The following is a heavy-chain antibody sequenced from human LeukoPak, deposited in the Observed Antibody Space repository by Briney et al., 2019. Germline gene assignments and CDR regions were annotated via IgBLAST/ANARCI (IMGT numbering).Heavy chain of an antibody. CDR2: IYYSGST. Sequence: SETLSLTCAVSGYSISSSNWWGWIRQPPGKGLEWIGYIYYSGSTYYNPSLKSRVTMSVDTSKNQFSLKLSSVTAVDTAAYYCARCGGTTRGAFDIWGQGTMVTVSS. J-gene: IGHJ3*02. D-gene: IGHD2-15*01. CDR3: ARCGGTTRGAFDI. CDR1: GYSISSSNW. V-gene: IGHV4-28*01.